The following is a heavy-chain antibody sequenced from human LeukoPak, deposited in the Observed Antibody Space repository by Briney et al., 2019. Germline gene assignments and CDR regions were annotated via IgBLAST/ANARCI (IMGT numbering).Heavy chain of an antibody. J-gene: IGHJ4*02. V-gene: IGHV1-2*02. D-gene: IGHD3-22*01. CDR3: AIDGGDDSRDPFY. CDR1: GYTFSGYY. CDR2: INPNSGGT. Sequence: ASVKVSCKASGYTFSGYYMHWVRQAPGQGLEWMGWINPNSGGTNYAQKFQGRVTMTRDTSISTAYMELSRLRSDDTAVYYCAIDGGDDSRDPFYWGQGTLVTVSS.